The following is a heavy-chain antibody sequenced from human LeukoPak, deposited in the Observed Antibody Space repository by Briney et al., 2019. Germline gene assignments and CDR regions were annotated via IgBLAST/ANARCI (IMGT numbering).Heavy chain of an antibody. J-gene: IGHJ4*02. CDR2: IIPIFDTT. V-gene: IGHV1-69*05. Sequence: SVKVSCKASGGTFSSYAINWVRQAPGQGLEWMGGIIPIFDTTNYAQKFQGRVTITTDESTTTAYTELSSLRSEDTAVYYCARGRPTNLGGIYWGQGTLVIVSS. CDR1: GGTFSSYA. CDR3: ARGRPTNLGGIY. D-gene: IGHD7-27*01.